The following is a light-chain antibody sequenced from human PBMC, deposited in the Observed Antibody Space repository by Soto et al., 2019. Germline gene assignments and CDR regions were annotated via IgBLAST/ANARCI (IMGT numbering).Light chain of an antibody. V-gene: IGLV2-23*01. CDR2: EGT. CDR3: CSSAPESTYV. J-gene: IGLJ1*01. CDR1: SSDVGAYNS. Sequence: QSVRAQPASVYGSPGPSITISCTGTSSDVGAYNSVSWYQQHPHRAPQVIIYEGTQRPSGVSNRFSGSTSGNAASLTISALQADDEADYFCCSSAPESTYVFGTGTKVTVL.